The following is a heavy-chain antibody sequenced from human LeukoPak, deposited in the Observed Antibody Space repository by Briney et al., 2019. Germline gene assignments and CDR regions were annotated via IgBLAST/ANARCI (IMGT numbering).Heavy chain of an antibody. Sequence: GGSPRLSCAPSGVTSSSDSVTRVGQSPGQGLEWVSSISSSSSYIYYAASVKGRLTISRDNAKNPLYLQMHTLRAEDTAVYYCARGPMIVVASLEYWGQGTLVTVSS. V-gene: IGHV3-21*01. D-gene: IGHD3-22*01. CDR1: GVTSSSDS. CDR2: ISSSSSYI. J-gene: IGHJ4*02. CDR3: ARGPMIVVASLEY.